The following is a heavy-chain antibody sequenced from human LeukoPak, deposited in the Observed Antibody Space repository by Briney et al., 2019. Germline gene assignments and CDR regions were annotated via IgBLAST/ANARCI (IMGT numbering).Heavy chain of an antibody. V-gene: IGHV3-7*01. CDR2: IKEDGTET. J-gene: IGHJ4*02. Sequence: GGSLRLSCAASGFMFSSNWMSWVRLAPGKGLEWVANIKEDGTETYYVDSVKGRFTISRDNSKNTLYLQMNSLRAEDTAVYYCARHLRNFGYWGQGTLVTVSS. CDR1: GFMFSSNW. CDR3: ARHLRNFGY.